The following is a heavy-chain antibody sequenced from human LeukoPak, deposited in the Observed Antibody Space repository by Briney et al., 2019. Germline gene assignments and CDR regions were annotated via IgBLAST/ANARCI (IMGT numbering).Heavy chain of an antibody. CDR2: INPNSGGT. D-gene: IGHD5-12*01. CDR1: GYTFTGYY. CDR3: ARDGDSGYDHYDY. V-gene: IGHV1-2*02. Sequence: GASVKASCKASGYTFTGYYMHWVRQAPGQGLEWMGWINPNSGGTNYAQKFQGRVTMTRDTSISTAYMELSRLRSDDTAVYYCARDGDSGYDHYDYWGQGTLVTVSS. J-gene: IGHJ4*02.